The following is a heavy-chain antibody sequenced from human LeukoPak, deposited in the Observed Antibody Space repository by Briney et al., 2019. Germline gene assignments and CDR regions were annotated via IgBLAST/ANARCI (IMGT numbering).Heavy chain of an antibody. D-gene: IGHD1-26*01. Sequence: GGSLRLSCAASGFTFSSYAMSWVRQAPGKGLEWVSAISGSGGSTYYADSAKGRFTISRDNSKNTLYLQMNSLRAEDTAVYYCAKGGIVGVFFDYWGQGTLVTVSS. J-gene: IGHJ4*02. CDR2: ISGSGGST. V-gene: IGHV3-23*01. CDR1: GFTFSSYA. CDR3: AKGGIVGVFFDY.